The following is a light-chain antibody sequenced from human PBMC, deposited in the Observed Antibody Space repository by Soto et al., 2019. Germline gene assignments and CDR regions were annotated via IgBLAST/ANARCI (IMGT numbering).Light chain of an antibody. CDR2: DVY. V-gene: IGKV1-5*01. Sequence: IQLTQSPSSLSASVGDRVTITCRASQGISSYLAWYQQKPGKAPYLLISDVYSLERGVQSRFSGSGSGAEFTLTIRSMQPDDFATFYCKQYNGYSRTFGQGTKVDIK. J-gene: IGKJ1*01. CDR1: QGISSY. CDR3: KQYNGYSRT.